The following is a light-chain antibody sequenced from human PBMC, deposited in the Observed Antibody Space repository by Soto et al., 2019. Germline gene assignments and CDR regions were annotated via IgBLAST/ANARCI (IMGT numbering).Light chain of an antibody. Sequence: EIVLTQSPGTLSLSPGERATLSCRASQSASSSYLAWYQQKPGQAPRLLIYGASIRATGIPDRFSGRGSGTDFTLTISRLEPEDFAVYYCQQFGSSPPITFGQGTRLEIK. J-gene: IGKJ5*01. CDR1: QSASSSY. V-gene: IGKV3-20*01. CDR2: GAS. CDR3: QQFGSSPPIT.